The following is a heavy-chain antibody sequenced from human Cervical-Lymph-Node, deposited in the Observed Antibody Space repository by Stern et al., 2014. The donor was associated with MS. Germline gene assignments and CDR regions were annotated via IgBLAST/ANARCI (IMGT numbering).Heavy chain of an antibody. J-gene: IGHJ5*02. Sequence: EVQLVQSGGGLVQPGESLRLSCAVSGFTFSNYWMTWVRQAPGKGLEWVAGIKPDGREKSYVASVKGRFTISRDNAKNSLYLQMNSLRAEDTAVYYCARAVRELGAWGQGTLVTVSS. V-gene: IGHV3-7*01. CDR1: GFTFSNYW. CDR2: IKPDGREK. D-gene: IGHD1-7*01. CDR3: ARAVRELGA.